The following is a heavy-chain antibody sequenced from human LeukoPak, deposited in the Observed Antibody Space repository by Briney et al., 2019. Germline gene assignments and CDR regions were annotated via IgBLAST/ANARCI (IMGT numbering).Heavy chain of an antibody. J-gene: IGHJ4*02. Sequence: ASVKVSCKASGYTFTGYYMHWVRQAPGQGLEWMGWINPNSGGTNYAQKFQGRVTMTRDTSISTAYMELSRLRSDDTAVYYCARGFGHRTNLARSFFDYWGQGTLVTVSS. CDR3: ARGFGHRTNLARSFFDY. CDR2: INPNSGGT. D-gene: IGHD1/OR15-1a*01. CDR1: GYTFTGYY. V-gene: IGHV1-2*02.